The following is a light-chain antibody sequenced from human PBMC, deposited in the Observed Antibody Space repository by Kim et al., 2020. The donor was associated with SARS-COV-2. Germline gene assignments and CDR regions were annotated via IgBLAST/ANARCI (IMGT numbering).Light chain of an antibody. CDR2: GAS. CDR3: QKDSNART. V-gene: IGKV1-27*01. Sequence: CDCDEDKLTNHARASKEIRDDVAWNQQIPGKVPKPLCNGASALQGGVQSRFSDSGSGTKFALTISGLHAKDVATYYCQKDSNARTFGQGTKVDI. J-gene: IGKJ1*01. CDR1: KEIRDD.